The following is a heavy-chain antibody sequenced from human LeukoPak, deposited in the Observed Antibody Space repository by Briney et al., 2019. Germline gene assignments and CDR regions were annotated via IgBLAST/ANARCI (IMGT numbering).Heavy chain of an antibody. Sequence: GWSLRLSCAASGFTFRTYWMSWVRQAPGKGLEWVANIKQDGNEKYYVDSVKGRFTISRDNAKNSLYLQMNSLRAEDTALYYCAKDKIFGGELDYWGQGTLVTVSS. J-gene: IGHJ4*02. CDR3: AKDKIFGGELDY. CDR1: GFTFRTYW. V-gene: IGHV3-7*03. CDR2: IKQDGNEK. D-gene: IGHD3-10*01.